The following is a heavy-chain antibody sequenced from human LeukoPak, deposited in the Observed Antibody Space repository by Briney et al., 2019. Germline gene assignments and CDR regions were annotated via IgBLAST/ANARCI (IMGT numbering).Heavy chain of an antibody. J-gene: IGHJ3*02. CDR2: TYYRFKLYN. CDR3: ARGVYSGSYFAFDI. CDR1: GDGVSSNSAA. V-gene: IGHV6-1*01. Sequence: SQTLSLTCAISGDGVSSNSAAWNWIRQSPSRGLGWLGRTYYRFKLYNDSAVSVTSRMTIYPETSKNQFSLRLNSVSPEDTAVYYCARGVYSGSYFAFDIWGQGTMVTVSS. D-gene: IGHD1-26*01.